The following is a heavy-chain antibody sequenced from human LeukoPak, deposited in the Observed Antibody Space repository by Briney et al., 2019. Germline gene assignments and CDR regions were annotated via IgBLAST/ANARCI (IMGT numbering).Heavy chain of an antibody. CDR1: GFTFSSYA. D-gene: IGHD1-26*01. CDR2: ISGSGGST. CDR3: AKALGTPVGYYYYGMDV. V-gene: IGHV3-23*01. J-gene: IGHJ6*02. Sequence: GGSLRLSCAASGFTFSSYAMSWVRQAPGKGLEWVSAISGSGGSTYYADSVKGRFTISRDNSKNSLYLQMNSLRAEDTAVYYCAKALGTPVGYYYYGMDVWGQGTTVTVSS.